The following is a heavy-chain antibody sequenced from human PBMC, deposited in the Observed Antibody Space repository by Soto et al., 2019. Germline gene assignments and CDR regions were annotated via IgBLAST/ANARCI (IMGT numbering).Heavy chain of an antibody. J-gene: IGHJ3*02. D-gene: IGHD3-10*01. CDR2: ISGSGGST. CDR3: ASLPVLLWFGEHAFDI. CDR1: GFTFSSYA. Sequence: GGSLRLSCAASGFTFSSYAMSWVRQAPGKGLEWVSAISGSGGSTYYADSVKGRFTISRDNSKNTLYLQMNSLRAEDTAVYYCASLPVLLWFGEHAFDIWGQGTMVTVSS. V-gene: IGHV3-23*01.